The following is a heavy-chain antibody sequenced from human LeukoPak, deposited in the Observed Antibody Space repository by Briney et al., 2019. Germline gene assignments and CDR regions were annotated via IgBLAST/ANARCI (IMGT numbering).Heavy chain of an antibody. Sequence: SSETLSLTCTVSGGSISSSLYYWGWIRQPPGKGLEWIATFSYSGSTYYNPSLKSRVTISVDTSKNQFSLKLSSVTAADTAVYYCARGAVPMDVWGKGTTVTISS. CDR3: ARGAVPMDV. D-gene: IGHD2-2*01. CDR1: GGSISSSLYY. J-gene: IGHJ6*03. CDR2: FSYSGST. V-gene: IGHV4-39*07.